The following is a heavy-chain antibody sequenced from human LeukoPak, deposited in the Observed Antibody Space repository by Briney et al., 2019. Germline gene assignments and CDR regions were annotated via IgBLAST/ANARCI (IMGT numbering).Heavy chain of an antibody. CDR3: ARDSKTSYDYVWGSYRMTDAFDI. Sequence: SVKVSCKASGYTFTGYYMHWVRQAPGQGLEWMGGIIPIFGTANYAQKFQGRVTITADESTSTAYMELSSLRSEDTAVYYCARDSKTSYDYVWGSYRMTDAFDIWGQGTMVTVSS. CDR2: IIPIFGTA. D-gene: IGHD3-16*02. CDR1: GYTFTGYY. J-gene: IGHJ3*02. V-gene: IGHV1-69*13.